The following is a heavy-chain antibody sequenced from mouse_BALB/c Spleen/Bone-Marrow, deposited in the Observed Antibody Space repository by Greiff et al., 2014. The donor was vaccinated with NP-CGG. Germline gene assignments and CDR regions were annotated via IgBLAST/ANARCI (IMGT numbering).Heavy chain of an antibody. J-gene: IGHJ2*01. CDR2: IYPGDGDT. CDR1: GYTFTSYW. D-gene: IGHD2-1*01. CDR3: ARGGNYAGYYFDY. V-gene: IGHV1-87*01. Sequence: VQLQQSGAELARPGASVKLSCKASGYTFTSYWMQWVKQRPGQGLEWIGAIYPGDGDTSYTQKFKGKATLTADKSSSTAYMQLSSLASEDSAVYYCARGGNYAGYYFDYWGQGTTLTVSS.